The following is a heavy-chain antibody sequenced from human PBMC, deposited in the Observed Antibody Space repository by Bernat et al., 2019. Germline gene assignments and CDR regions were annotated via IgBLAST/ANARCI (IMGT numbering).Heavy chain of an antibody. V-gene: IGHV4-34*01. D-gene: IGHD2-15*01. J-gene: IGHJ4*02. Sequence: QVQLQQRGAGLLKLSETLSLTCAVYGGYFSGYYWSWIRQLPGKGLEWIREINHSGNTNYNPSIKSRVSISVDTSKNQFALNLSTVTAADTAVYYCARGRGYCSAGSCYSLEYWGQGTLVTVSS. CDR3: ARGRGYCSAGSCYSLEY. CDR2: INHSGNT. CDR1: GGYFSGYY.